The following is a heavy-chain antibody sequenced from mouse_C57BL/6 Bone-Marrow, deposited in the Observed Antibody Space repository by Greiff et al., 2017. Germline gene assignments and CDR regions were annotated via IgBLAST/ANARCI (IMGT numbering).Heavy chain of an antibody. CDR2: FNPGSGGT. CDR1: GYSFTNYL. D-gene: IGHD4-1*01. CDR3: ARTKNGDSGVAY. J-gene: IGHJ3*01. Sequence: QVQLQQSGAELVRPGTSVKVSCKVSGYSFTNYLLEWVKQRPGQGLEGIGVFNPGSGGTKYNEKFNGKATLTAVNSTSTAYMQLSSLTSEDSAVYYYARTKNGDSGVAYGGQGTLVTVSA. V-gene: IGHV1-54*01.